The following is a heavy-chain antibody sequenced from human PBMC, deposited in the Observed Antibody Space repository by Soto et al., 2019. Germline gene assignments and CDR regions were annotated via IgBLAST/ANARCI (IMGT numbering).Heavy chain of an antibody. D-gene: IGHD3-22*01. CDR3: ARAQNPYYYDSSGYFDY. V-gene: IGHV4-38-2*01. Sequence: SETLSLTCAVSGYSISSNYYWGWIRQPPGKGLEWIGNIYHSGSTFYNPSLKSRVTISVDTSKNQFSLKLSSVTAADTAVYYCARAQNPYYYDSSGYFDYWGQGTLVTVSS. CDR2: IYHSGST. CDR1: GYSISSNYY. J-gene: IGHJ4*02.